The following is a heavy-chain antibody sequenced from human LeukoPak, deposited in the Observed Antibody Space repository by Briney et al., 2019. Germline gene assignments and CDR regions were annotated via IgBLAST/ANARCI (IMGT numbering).Heavy chain of an antibody. J-gene: IGHJ4*02. CDR1: GFTFSSYG. CDR2: ISYDGSNK. CDR3: ARDPELYCSGGSCYSPHAPVFDY. V-gene: IGHV3-30*03. D-gene: IGHD2-15*01. Sequence: PGGSLRLSCAASGFTFSSYGMHWVRQAPGKGLEWVAVISYDGSNKYYADSVKGRFTISRDNSKNTLYLQMNSLRAEDTAVYYCARDPELYCSGGSCYSPHAPVFDYWGQGTLVTVSS.